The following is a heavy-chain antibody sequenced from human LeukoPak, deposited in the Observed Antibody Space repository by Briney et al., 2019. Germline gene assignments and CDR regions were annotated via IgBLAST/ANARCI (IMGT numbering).Heavy chain of an antibody. CDR3: ARGRRHYDFWSGYYRNYYFDY. Sequence: ASVKVSCKASGYTFTSYDINWVRQATGQGLEWMGWMNPNSGNTGYAQKFQGRVTMTRNTSISTAYMELSSLRSEDTAVYYCARGRRHYDFWSGYYRNYYFDYWGQGTLVTVCS. V-gene: IGHV1-8*01. D-gene: IGHD3-3*01. J-gene: IGHJ4*02. CDR1: GYTFTSYD. CDR2: MNPNSGNT.